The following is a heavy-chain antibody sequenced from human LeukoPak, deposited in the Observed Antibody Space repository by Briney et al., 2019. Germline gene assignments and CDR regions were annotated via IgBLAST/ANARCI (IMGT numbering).Heavy chain of an antibody. CDR2: IKQDGSEK. J-gene: IGHJ4*02. CDR1: GFTFSSYW. Sequence: PGWSLRLSCAASGFTFSSYWMSWVRQAPGKGLEWVANIKQDGSEKYYVDSVKGRFTISRDNAKNSLYLQMNSLRAEDTAVYYCARDNYYDSSGYYYDLDYWGQRTLVTDSS. D-gene: IGHD3-22*01. V-gene: IGHV3-7*01. CDR3: ARDNYYDSSGYYYDLDY.